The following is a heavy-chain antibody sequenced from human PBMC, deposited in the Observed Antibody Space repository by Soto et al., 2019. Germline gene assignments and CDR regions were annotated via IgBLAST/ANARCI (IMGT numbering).Heavy chain of an antibody. Sequence: QVQLQESGPGLVKPSETLSLTCTVSGGSVSSGSYYWSWIRQPPGKGLEWIGYIYYSGSTNYNPSLQSRVTISVDTSKNQFSLKLSSVTAADTAVYYCARVLSERVVPAAILYWFDPWGQGTLVTVSS. CDR3: ARVLSERVVPAAILYWFDP. CDR2: IYYSGST. J-gene: IGHJ5*02. CDR1: GGSVSSGSYY. V-gene: IGHV4-61*01. D-gene: IGHD2-2*01.